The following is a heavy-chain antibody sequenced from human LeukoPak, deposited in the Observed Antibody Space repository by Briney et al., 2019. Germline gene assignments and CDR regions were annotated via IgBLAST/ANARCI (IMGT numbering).Heavy chain of an antibody. D-gene: IGHD7-27*01. V-gene: IGHV1-3*01. CDR1: GYTFTSYA. Sequence: ASVKVSCKASGYTFTSYAMHWVRQALGQRLEWMGWINAGNGNTKYSQKFQGRVTITRDTSANTVYMELSSLRSEDTAVYYCARGPLGRNGDYFDYWGQGTLVTVSS. CDR2: INAGNGNT. J-gene: IGHJ4*02. CDR3: ARGPLGRNGDYFDY.